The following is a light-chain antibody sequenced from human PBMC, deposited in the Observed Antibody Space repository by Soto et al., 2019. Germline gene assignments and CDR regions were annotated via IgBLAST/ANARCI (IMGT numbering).Light chain of an antibody. CDR2: GVK. Sequence: QSVLTKPASVSGSPGQSITISCTGSGRDIGAYDYVSWYQQHPGKAPKLLIYGVKNRPSGVSYRFSASKSAFTASLTISGLPAEDEAHYYCSSYTTSYCYVYGPGTKLTVL. J-gene: IGLJ1*01. CDR3: SSYTTSYCYV. V-gene: IGLV2-14*01. CDR1: GRDIGAYDY.